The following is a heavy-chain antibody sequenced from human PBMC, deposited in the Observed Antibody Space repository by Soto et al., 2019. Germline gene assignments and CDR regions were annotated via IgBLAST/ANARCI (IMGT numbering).Heavy chain of an antibody. D-gene: IGHD5-18*01. J-gene: IGHJ4*02. CDR1: GDTVPNYA. CDR3: ARGLNGYLHYFDY. Sequence: GASVKVSCTASGDTVPNYAIHWVRQAPGQRLEWMGWINAGNGNTKYSQKFQGRVTITRDTSASTAYMELSSLRSEDTAVYYCARGLNGYLHYFDYWGQGTPVTVSS. V-gene: IGHV1-3*01. CDR2: INAGNGNT.